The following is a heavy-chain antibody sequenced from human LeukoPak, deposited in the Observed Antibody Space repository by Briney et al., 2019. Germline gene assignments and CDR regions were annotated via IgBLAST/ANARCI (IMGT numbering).Heavy chain of an antibody. CDR1: GYTFASYW. CDR2: INAGDSDT. Sequence: GESLKISCKGSGYTFASYWIAWVRQMPGQGLEWMGIINAGDSDTRYSPSFQGQVLISVEKSINTAYLHWGSLKPSDTALYYCARLPTISTPGSRKFDYWGRGTLVTVSS. D-gene: IGHD1-14*01. CDR3: ARLPTISTPGSRKFDY. V-gene: IGHV5-51*01. J-gene: IGHJ4*02.